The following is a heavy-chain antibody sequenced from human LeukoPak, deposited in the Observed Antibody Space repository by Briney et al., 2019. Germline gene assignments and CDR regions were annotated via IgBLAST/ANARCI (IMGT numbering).Heavy chain of an antibody. Sequence: ASVKVSCKASGYTITDYYLHWVRQAPGQGLEWMGWIIPNTGGTNYAQKFQDWVTMSSDTSISTAYMELSSLRSDDTAVYYCARGSPSYAQWHFDLWDRGTLVTVSS. J-gene: IGHJ2*01. CDR2: IIPNTGGT. CDR3: ARGSPSYAQWHFDL. D-gene: IGHD2/OR15-2a*01. CDR1: GYTITDYY. V-gene: IGHV1-2*04.